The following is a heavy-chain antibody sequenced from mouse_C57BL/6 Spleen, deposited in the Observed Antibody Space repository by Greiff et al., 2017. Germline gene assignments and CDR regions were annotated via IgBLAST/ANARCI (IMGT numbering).Heavy chain of an antibody. J-gene: IGHJ1*03. CDR2: IDPNSGGT. CDR3: ALITTVVATRGGDWYFDV. D-gene: IGHD1-1*01. Sequence: VQLQQPGAELVKPGASVKLSCKASGYTFTSYWMHWVKQRPGRGLEWIGRIDPNSGGTKYNEKFKSKATLTVDKPSSTAYMQLSSLTSEDSAVYYCALITTVVATRGGDWYFDVWGTGTTVTVSS. V-gene: IGHV1-72*01. CDR1: GYTFTSYW.